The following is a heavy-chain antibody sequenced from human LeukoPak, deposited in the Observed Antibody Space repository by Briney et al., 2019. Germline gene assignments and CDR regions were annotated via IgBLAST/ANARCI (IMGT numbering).Heavy chain of an antibody. CDR1: GFTITSYA. Sequence: GGSLRLSCAASGFTITSYAMYWVRQAPGKGMEGVSGINGNTDNTYYADSVKGRFTISRDYSKNSLFLQMNRLRDDDTAMYYCAKGVPGYSSGWSYFHHWGQGTLVTVFS. J-gene: IGHJ1*01. CDR3: AKGVPGYSSGWSYFHH. V-gene: IGHV3-23*01. CDR2: INGNTDNT. D-gene: IGHD6-19*01.